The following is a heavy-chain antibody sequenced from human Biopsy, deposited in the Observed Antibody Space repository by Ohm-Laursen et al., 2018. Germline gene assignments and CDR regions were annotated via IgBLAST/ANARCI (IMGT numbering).Heavy chain of an antibody. J-gene: IGHJ5*02. V-gene: IGHV1-8*01. Sequence: SVKVSCNASGYSFSTYDVNWVRQARGQGLEWMGWMIPSSGKRGYAQRFQGRVTLTMNTSISTAYMELSGLRSEDTAVYFCARGYSRRVSIFEASIYWFDTWGQGTLVTVSS. CDR1: GYSFSTYD. CDR3: ARGYSRRVSIFEASIYWFDT. CDR2: MIPSSGKR. D-gene: IGHD6-6*01.